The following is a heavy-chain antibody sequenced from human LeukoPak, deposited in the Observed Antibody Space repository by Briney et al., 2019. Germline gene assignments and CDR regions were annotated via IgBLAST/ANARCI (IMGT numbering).Heavy chain of an antibody. V-gene: IGHV4-38-2*02. CDR3: IRRYSGYGVDY. CDR1: GYAISSGYY. CDR2: SYQSGST. D-gene: IGHD5-12*01. J-gene: IGHJ4*02. Sequence: SSETLSLTCSVSGYAISSGYYWGWIRQPPGKGLGGIGSSYQSGSTYCSPSLRRRGTISVDTSKNQFSLKLSSVTAPDTAVYYYIRRYSGYGVDYWGQGTLVTVSS.